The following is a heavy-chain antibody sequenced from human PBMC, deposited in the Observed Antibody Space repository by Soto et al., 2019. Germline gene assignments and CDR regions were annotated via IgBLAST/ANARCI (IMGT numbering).Heavy chain of an antibody. CDR3: ARDFVLSAPVNYYYYRMDV. V-gene: IGHV3-66*01. J-gene: IGHJ6*02. Sequence: GESLKISCAASGFTVSSNYMSWVRQAPGKGLEWVSVIYSGGSTYYADSVKGRFTISRDNSKNTLYLQMNSLRAEDTAVYYCARDFVLSAPVNYYYYRMDVCGQGTTVTVSS. CDR2: IYSGGST. D-gene: IGHD2-15*01. CDR1: GFTVSSNY.